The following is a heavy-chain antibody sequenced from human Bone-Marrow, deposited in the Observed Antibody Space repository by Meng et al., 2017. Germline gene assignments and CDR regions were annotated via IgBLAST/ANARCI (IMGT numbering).Heavy chain of an antibody. V-gene: IGHV3-20*04. Sequence: GESLKISCTASGFTIDNYAMSWVRQPPGKGLEWVSGSNWNGVTTSYVDSVKGRFTISRDNTKNSLYLQMSSLGAEDTAFYYCAREGCSGGKCDSGADYWGQGTLVTVSS. D-gene: IGHD2-15*01. CDR2: SNWNGVTT. J-gene: IGHJ4*02. CDR3: AREGCSGGKCDSGADY. CDR1: GFTIDNYA.